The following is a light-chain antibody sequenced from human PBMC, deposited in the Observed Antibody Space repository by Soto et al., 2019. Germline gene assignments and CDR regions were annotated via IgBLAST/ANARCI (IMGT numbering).Light chain of an antibody. V-gene: IGKV3-20*01. CDR3: HQYYSSIT. J-gene: IGKJ4*01. CDR2: ASF. Sequence: IVLTQSPGTLSLSPGEGATLSCRASQDVDNNFLAWYQQRPGQAPRLLIYASFRRATGIPDRFSGSGSGTAFTLTISRVGPEDIAVYFCHQYYSSITFGGGTKVDVK. CDR1: QDVDNNF.